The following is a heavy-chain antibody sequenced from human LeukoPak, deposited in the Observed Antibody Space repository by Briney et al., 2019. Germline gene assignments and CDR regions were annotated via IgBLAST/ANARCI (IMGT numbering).Heavy chain of an antibody. V-gene: IGHV3-23*01. Sequence: GSLRLSCAXSGLTFXSYAMSWVRQAPGKGLEWVSAISGSGDATYYADSVKGRFTISRDNSKNTLYLQLNSLRAEDTAVYYCAKGSGPGSYYFDYWGQGTLVTVSS. D-gene: IGHD1-26*01. CDR2: ISGSGDAT. CDR1: GLTFXSYA. CDR3: AKGSGPGSYYFDY. J-gene: IGHJ4*02.